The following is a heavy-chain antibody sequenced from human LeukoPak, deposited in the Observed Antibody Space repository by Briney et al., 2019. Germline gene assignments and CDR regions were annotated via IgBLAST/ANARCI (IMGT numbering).Heavy chain of an antibody. J-gene: IGHJ4*02. CDR3: ARGRYYYGSGSYFDY. V-gene: IGHV4-34*01. D-gene: IGHD3-10*01. Sequence: SETLSLTCAAYGGSFSGYYWSWIRQPPGKGLEWIGEINHSGSTNYNPSLKSRVTISVDTSKNQFSLKLSSVTAADTAVYYCARGRYYYGSGSYFDYWGQGTLVTVSS. CDR1: GGSFSGYY. CDR2: INHSGST.